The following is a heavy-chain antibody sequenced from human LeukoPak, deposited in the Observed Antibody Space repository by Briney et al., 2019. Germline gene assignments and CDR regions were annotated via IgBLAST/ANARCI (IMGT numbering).Heavy chain of an antibody. J-gene: IGHJ4*02. D-gene: IGHD1-26*01. Sequence: GGSLRLSCAASGFTFSSYAMHWVRQAPGKGLEWVAVISYDGSNKYYADSVKGRFTISRDNSKNTLYLQMNSLRAEDTAVYYCARDRPRGSYFFTLYNTLYYFDYWGQGTLVTVSS. CDR1: GFTFSSYA. CDR2: ISYDGSNK. CDR3: ARDRPRGSYFFTLYNTLYYFDY. V-gene: IGHV3-30*04.